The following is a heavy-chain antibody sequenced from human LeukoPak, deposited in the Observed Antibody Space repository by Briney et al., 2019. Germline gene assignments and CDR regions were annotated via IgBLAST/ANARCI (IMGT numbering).Heavy chain of an antibody. CDR1: GFTFSSYA. J-gene: IGHJ4*02. D-gene: IGHD3-22*01. Sequence: GGSLRLSCAASGFTFSSYAMSWVRQAPGKGLEWVSAISGSGGSTYYADSVKGRFTISRDNSENTLYLQMNSLRAEDTAVYYCAKDPRHDSSGYYSDYWGQGTLVTVSS. CDR2: ISGSGGST. V-gene: IGHV3-23*01. CDR3: AKDPRHDSSGYYSDY.